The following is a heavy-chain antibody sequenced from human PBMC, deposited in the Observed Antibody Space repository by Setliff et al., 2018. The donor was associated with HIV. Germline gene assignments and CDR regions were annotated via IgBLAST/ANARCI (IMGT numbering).Heavy chain of an antibody. D-gene: IGHD6-6*01. V-gene: IGHV4-59*01. CDR1: GGSLSSYY. CDR3: ARFIGSSSPYYFDY. J-gene: IGHJ4*02. CDR2: IYYSGGT. Sequence: SETLSLTCTVSGGSLSSYYWSWIRQPPGKGLEWIGYIYYSGGTNYNPSLKSRVIISVDTSKNQFSLKLSSVTAADTAVYYCARFIGSSSPYYFDYWGQGTLVTVSS.